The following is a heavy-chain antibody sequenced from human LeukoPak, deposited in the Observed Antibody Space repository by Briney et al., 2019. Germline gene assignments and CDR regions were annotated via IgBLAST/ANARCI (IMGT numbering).Heavy chain of an antibody. Sequence: SETLSLTCTVSGGSIISYYWSWIRQPPGKGLEWIAYINYSGSTNYNPSLKSRVTISIDTSRNQFSLKVSSVTAADTAVYYCARVVGPTLNWFDPWGQGTLVTASS. D-gene: IGHD1-26*01. CDR2: INYSGST. CDR1: GGSIISYY. J-gene: IGHJ5*02. V-gene: IGHV4-59*01. CDR3: ARVVGPTLNWFDP.